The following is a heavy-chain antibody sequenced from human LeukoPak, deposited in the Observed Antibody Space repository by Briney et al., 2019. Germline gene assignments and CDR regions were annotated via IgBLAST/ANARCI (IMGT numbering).Heavy chain of an antibody. CDR2: INPNSGGT. V-gene: IGHV1-2*02. J-gene: IGHJ4*02. D-gene: IGHD1-7*01. Sequence: ASVKVSCKASGYTFTGYYMHWVRQAPGQGLEWMGWINPNSGGTNYAQKFQGRVTMTRDTSISTAYMELSRLRSDDTAVYYCARCSGNYMCYLDYWGQGTLVTVSS. CDR1: GYTFTGYY. CDR3: ARCSGNYMCYLDY.